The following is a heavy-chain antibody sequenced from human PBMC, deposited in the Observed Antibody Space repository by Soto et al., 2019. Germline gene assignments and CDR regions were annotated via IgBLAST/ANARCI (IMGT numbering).Heavy chain of an antibody. J-gene: IGHJ2*01. V-gene: IGHV1-69*12. CDR2: IIPIFGTA. CDR3: ERDRDTAMPLDL. Sequence: QVQLVQSGAEVKKPGSSVKVSCKASGGTFSSYAISWVRQAPGQGLEWMGGIIPIFGTANYAQKFQGRVTITADESTSTAYMELSSLSSEDTAVYYCERDRDTAMPLDLWGRGTLVTVSS. D-gene: IGHD5-18*01. CDR1: GGTFSSYA.